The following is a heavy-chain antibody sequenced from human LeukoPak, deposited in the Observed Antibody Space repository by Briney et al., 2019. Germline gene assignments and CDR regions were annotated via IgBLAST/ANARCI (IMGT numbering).Heavy chain of an antibody. Sequence: PGGSLRLSCAASGFTFSSYSMNWVRQAPGKGLEWVSAISGSGGSTYYADSVKSRFTISRDNSKNTLYLQMNSLRAEDTAVYYCAKGTSGGYSSSFAAFDIWGQGTMVTVSS. CDR1: GFTFSSYS. CDR3: AKGTSGGYSSSFAAFDI. V-gene: IGHV3-23*01. D-gene: IGHD6-6*01. CDR2: ISGSGGST. J-gene: IGHJ3*02.